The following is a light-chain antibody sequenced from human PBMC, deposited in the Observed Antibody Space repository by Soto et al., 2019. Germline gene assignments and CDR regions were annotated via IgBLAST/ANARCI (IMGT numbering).Light chain of an antibody. CDR3: QSYDSSLSGTYV. V-gene: IGLV1-40*01. Sequence: QSVLTQPPSVSGAPGQRVTISCTGSSSNIGAGYDVHWYQQLPGTAPKLLIYGNSNRPSGVPDRFSGSKSGTSASLAITGLQAEDEAVYYCQSYDSSLSGTYVFGTGTTVTVL. J-gene: IGLJ1*01. CDR2: GNS. CDR1: SSNIGAGYD.